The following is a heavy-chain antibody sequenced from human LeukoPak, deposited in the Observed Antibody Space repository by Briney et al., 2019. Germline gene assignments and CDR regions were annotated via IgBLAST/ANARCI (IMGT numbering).Heavy chain of an antibody. V-gene: IGHV4-4*02. Sequence: SETLSLTCAVSGDSISSNNWWTWVRQPPGKGLEWIGEIYHSGDTNYNPSLKSRVTTSVDKSKNQFSLQLSSVTAADAAVYFCARRTRWVGESITYYGVDVWGQGTTVTVSS. CDR3: ARRTRWVGESITYYGVDV. J-gene: IGHJ6*02. D-gene: IGHD3-10*01. CDR1: GDSISSNNW. CDR2: IYHSGDT.